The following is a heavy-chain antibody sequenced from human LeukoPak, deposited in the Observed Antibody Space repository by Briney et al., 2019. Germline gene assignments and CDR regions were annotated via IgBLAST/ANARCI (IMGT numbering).Heavy chain of an antibody. CDR1: GFTFSSYG. CDR3: ARGYSSSWLGYFDY. Sequence: HPGGSLILSCVASGFTFSSYGIHWVRQAPGKGLEWVAVVSSDGSIKYNADSVKGRFTISRDTSKNTVYLQMNSLGAEDTAFYYCARGYSSSWLGYFDYWGQGTLVTVSS. D-gene: IGHD6-13*01. V-gene: IGHV3-30*03. CDR2: VSSDGSIK. J-gene: IGHJ4*02.